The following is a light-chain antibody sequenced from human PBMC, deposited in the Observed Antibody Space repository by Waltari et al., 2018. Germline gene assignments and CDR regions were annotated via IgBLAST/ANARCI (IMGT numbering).Light chain of an antibody. CDR1: QSISIY. CDR2: DAS. CDR3: QQRSDWPPTWT. V-gene: IGKV3-11*01. Sequence: EVVLTQSPATLSLSPGARATLSFRASQSISIYLAWYKHKPAQDPRLLIFDASNRATGIPARFSGSGSGTDFTLTISNLEPEDSAVYYCQQRSDWPPTWTFGQGTKVEMK. J-gene: IGKJ1*01.